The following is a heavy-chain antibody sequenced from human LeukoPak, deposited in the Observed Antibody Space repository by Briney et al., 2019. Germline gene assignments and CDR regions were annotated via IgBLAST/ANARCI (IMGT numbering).Heavy chain of an antibody. D-gene: IGHD2-21*02. CDR2: IWYDGSNK. J-gene: IGHJ4*02. CDR1: GFTFSSYG. Sequence: GRSLRLSCAASGFTFSSYGMHWVRQAPGKGLEWVAVIWYDGSNKYYADSVKGRFTISRDNSKNTLYLQMNSLRAEDTAVYYCAREGQGVTFDYWGQGTLVTVSS. CDR3: AREGQGVTFDY. V-gene: IGHV3-33*01.